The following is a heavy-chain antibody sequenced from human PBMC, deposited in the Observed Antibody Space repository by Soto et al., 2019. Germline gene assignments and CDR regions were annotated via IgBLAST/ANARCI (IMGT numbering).Heavy chain of an antibody. J-gene: IGHJ4*02. CDR1: GFTFSNAW. CDR2: IKSKTDGGTT. D-gene: IGHD1-26*01. Sequence: VQLVESGGGLVKPGGSLRLSCAASGFTFSNAWMSWVRQAPGKGLEWVGRIKSKTDGGTTDYAAPVKGRFTISRDDSKNTLYLQMNSLKTEDTAVYYCTTRIVGATATDYWGQGTLVTVSS. V-gene: IGHV3-15*01. CDR3: TTRIVGATATDY.